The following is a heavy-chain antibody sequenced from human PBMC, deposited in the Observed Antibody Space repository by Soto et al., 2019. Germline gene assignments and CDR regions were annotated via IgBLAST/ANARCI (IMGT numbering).Heavy chain of an antibody. Sequence: QVQLQESGPGLVKLSETLSLTCTVSGGSISNHYWSWIRQPPGKGLEWIGYIYYNGNTNYNPSLKSRVTMSVDTSKNQISLKLSSVTAADTAVYYCTRANWYSGYWGQGTLVTVSS. CDR3: TRANWYSGY. CDR2: IYYNGNT. J-gene: IGHJ4*02. V-gene: IGHV4-59*11. CDR1: GGSISNHY. D-gene: IGHD7-27*01.